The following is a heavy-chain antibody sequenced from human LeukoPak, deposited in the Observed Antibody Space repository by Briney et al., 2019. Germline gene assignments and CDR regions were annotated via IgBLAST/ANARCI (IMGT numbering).Heavy chain of an antibody. CDR1: GGSISSYY. Sequence: LETLSLTCTVSGGSISSYYWSWIRQPPGKGLEWIGYIYYSGSTNYNPSLKSRVTISVDTSKNQFSLKLSSVTAADTAVYYCARDRKYGDYPKFDPWGQGTLVTVSS. J-gene: IGHJ5*02. V-gene: IGHV4-59*01. CDR2: IYYSGST. CDR3: ARDRKYGDYPKFDP. D-gene: IGHD4-17*01.